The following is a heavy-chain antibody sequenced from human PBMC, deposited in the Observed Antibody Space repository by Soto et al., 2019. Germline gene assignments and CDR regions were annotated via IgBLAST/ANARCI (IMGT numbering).Heavy chain of an antibody. CDR1: GYTLTELS. CDR2: FDPEDGET. V-gene: IGHV1-24*01. Sequence: ASVKVSCKVSGYTLTELSIHWVRQAPGKGLEWMGGFDPEDGETIYAQKFQGRVTMTEDTSTDTAYMELSSLRSEDTAVYYCATGWITIFGVVIPSYFYYGMDACGQETTVTVAS. CDR3: ATGWITIFGVVIPSYFYYGMDA. J-gene: IGHJ6*02. D-gene: IGHD3-3*01.